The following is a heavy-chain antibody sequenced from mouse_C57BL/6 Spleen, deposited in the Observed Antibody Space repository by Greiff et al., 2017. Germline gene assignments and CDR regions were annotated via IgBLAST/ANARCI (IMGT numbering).Heavy chain of an antibody. Sequence: EVQLQQSGPELVKPGASVKISCKASGYSFTDYNMNWVKQSNGQSLEWIGVINPNYGTTSYNQQFKGKATLTVDQSSSTAYMQLNSLTSEDSAFYYCARCLITTVVEDYYAMDYWGQGTSVTVSS. CDR2: INPNYGTT. CDR1: GYSFTDYN. CDR3: ARCLITTVVEDYYAMDY. D-gene: IGHD1-1*01. V-gene: IGHV1-39*01. J-gene: IGHJ4*01.